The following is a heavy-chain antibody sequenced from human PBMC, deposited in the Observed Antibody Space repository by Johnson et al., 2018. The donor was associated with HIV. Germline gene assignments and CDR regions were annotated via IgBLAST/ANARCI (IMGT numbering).Heavy chain of an antibody. CDR1: GFLVSSTY. CDR3: ARADTAMVRGAFDI. V-gene: IGHV3-53*01. CDR2: IYSGGSI. D-gene: IGHD5-18*01. Sequence: VQLVESGGGLVQPGGSLRLSCAASGFLVSSTYMSWVRQAPGKGLEWVSVIYSGGSIYYADSVKGRFTISRENAKNSLYLQMNSLRAEDTALYYCARADTAMVRGAFDIWGQGTMVTVSS. J-gene: IGHJ3*02.